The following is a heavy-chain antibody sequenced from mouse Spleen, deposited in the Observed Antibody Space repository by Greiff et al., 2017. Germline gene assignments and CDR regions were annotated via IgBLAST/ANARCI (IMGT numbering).Heavy chain of an antibody. CDR2: ILPGSGST. V-gene: IGHV1-9*01. D-gene: IGHD1-1*01. CDR1: GYTFTGYW. J-gene: IGHJ2*01. CDR3: AREGVFITTVVEGYFDY. Sequence: QVQLQQSGAELMKPGASVKLSCKATGYTFTGYWIEWVKQRPGHGLEWIGEILPGSGSTNYNEKFKGKATFTADTSSNTAYMQLSSLTTEDSAIYYCAREGVFITTVVEGYFDYWGQGTTLTVSS.